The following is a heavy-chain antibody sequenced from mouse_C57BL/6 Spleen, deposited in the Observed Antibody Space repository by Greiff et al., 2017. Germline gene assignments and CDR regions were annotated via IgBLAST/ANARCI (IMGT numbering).Heavy chain of an antibody. CDR1: GFTFSSYT. D-gene: IGHD1-1*01. V-gene: IGHV5-9*01. Sequence: EVMLVESGGGLVKPGGSLKLSCAASGFTFSSYTMSWVRQTPEKRLEWVATISGGGGNTYYPDSVKGRFTISRDNAKNTLYLQMSSLRSEDTALYYCARQVVGRGYFDYWGQGTTLTVSS. CDR3: ARQVVGRGYFDY. CDR2: ISGGGGNT. J-gene: IGHJ2*01.